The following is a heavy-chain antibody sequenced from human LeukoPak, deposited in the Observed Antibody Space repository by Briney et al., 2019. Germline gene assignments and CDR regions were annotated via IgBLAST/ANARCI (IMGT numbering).Heavy chain of an antibody. CDR2: IYHSGST. Sequence: SETLSFTCAVSGYSISSGYYWGWIRQPPGKGLEWIGSIYHSGSTYYNPSLKSRVTISVDTSKNQFSLKLSSVTAADTAVYYCARLPRIAAAGPTPIDLWGRGTLVTVSS. CDR3: ARLPRIAAAGPTPIDL. J-gene: IGHJ2*01. V-gene: IGHV4-38-2*01. CDR1: GYSISSGYY. D-gene: IGHD6-13*01.